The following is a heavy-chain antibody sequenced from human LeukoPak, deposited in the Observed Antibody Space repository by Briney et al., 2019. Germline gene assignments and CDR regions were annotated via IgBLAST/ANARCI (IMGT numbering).Heavy chain of an antibody. CDR2: IYYSGST. CDR1: GGSINNYY. CDR3: ASCDSSGCHFDY. D-gene: IGHD3-22*01. J-gene: IGHJ4*02. V-gene: IGHV4-59*01. Sequence: SETLSLTCTVSGGSINNYYWSWIRQPPGKGLEWIGYIYYSGSTDYNPSLKSRVTISIDASKNQFSLRLRSVTAADTAVYYCASCDSSGCHFDYWGQGTLVTVSS.